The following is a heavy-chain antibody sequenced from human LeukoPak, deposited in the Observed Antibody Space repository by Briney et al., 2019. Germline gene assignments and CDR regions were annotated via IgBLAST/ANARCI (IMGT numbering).Heavy chain of an antibody. Sequence: GESLKISCKGSGYSFTSYWIGWVRQMPGKGLEWMGIIYLGDSDTRYSPSFQGQVTISADKSISTAYLQWSSLKASDTAMYYCARLRGTFGVPGSYYNGWFDPWGQGTLVTVSS. CDR2: IYLGDSDT. CDR3: ARLRGTFGVPGSYYNGWFDP. D-gene: IGHD3-10*01. J-gene: IGHJ5*02. CDR1: GYSFTSYW. V-gene: IGHV5-51*01.